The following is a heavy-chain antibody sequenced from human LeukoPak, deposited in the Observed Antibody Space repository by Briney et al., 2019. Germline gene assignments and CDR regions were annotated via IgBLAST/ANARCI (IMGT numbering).Heavy chain of an antibody. J-gene: IGHJ4*02. Sequence: GESLKISCKGSGYSFTSYWIGWVRQMPGKGLEWMGIIYPGDSDTRYSPSFQGQVTISADKSISTAYLQWSSLKASDTAMYYCARHTALYYDSSGSFIDYWGQGTLVTVPS. CDR3: ARHTALYYDSSGSFIDY. D-gene: IGHD3-22*01. V-gene: IGHV5-51*01. CDR1: GYSFTSYW. CDR2: IYPGDSDT.